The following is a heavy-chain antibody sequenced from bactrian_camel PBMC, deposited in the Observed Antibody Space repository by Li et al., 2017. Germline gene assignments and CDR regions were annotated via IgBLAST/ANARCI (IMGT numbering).Heavy chain of an antibody. CDR3: VKPNPDARGGFDH. V-gene: IGHV3S35*01. CDR2: SSSGALSL. CDR1: GFSSNSPS. J-gene: IGHJ4*01. D-gene: IGHD1*01. Sequence: DVQLVESGGGLAQPGGSLTLSCTASGFSSNSPSMGWVRQAPGKGLEWVSSSSSGALSLVYADSVKGRFTISRDNAKNTVYLLMNSLKPEDTAVYYCVKPNPDARGGFDHWGQGTQVTV.